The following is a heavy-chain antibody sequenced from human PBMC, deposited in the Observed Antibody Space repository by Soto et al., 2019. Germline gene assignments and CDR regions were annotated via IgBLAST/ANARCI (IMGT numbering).Heavy chain of an antibody. J-gene: IGHJ3*02. D-gene: IGHD4-17*01. Sequence: EVQLLESGGGLVQPGGSLRLSCAASGFTFSTSAMSWVRQAPGKGLEWVSTISNSDDSTYYADSVKGRFTISRDNSKNTLYLEMSSLRAEDPDVYCCAKARCRWDAFDIRGQGTVVPGSS. CDR2: ISNSDDST. CDR1: GFTFSTSA. V-gene: IGHV3-23*01. CDR3: AKARCRWDAFDI.